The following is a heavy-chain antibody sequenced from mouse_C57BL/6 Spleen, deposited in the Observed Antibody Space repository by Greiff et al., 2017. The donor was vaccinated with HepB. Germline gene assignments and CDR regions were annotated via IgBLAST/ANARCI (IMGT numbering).Heavy chain of an antibody. Sequence: EVHLVESGGGLVKPGGSLKLSCAASGFTFSSYTMSWVRQTPEKRLEWVATISGGGGNTYYPDSVKGRFTISRDNAKNTLYLQMSSLRSEDTALYYCARQNSWFAYWGQGTLVTVSA. CDR3: ARQNSWFAY. CDR2: ISGGGGNT. J-gene: IGHJ3*01. CDR1: GFTFSSYT. V-gene: IGHV5-9*01.